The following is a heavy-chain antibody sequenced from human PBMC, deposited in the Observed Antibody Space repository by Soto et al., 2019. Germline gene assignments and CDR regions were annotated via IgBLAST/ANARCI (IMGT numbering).Heavy chain of an antibody. Sequence: SETLSHTCAVYGGSFIGYYWSLIRQPTGKGLEWIGEINHSGSTNYNPSLKSRVTISVDTSKNQFSLKLSSVTAADTAVYYCARWLRYSGYAHPFDYWGQGTLVTVSS. J-gene: IGHJ4*02. CDR2: INHSGST. V-gene: IGHV4-34*01. D-gene: IGHD5-12*01. CDR1: GGSFIGYY. CDR3: ARWLRYSGYAHPFDY.